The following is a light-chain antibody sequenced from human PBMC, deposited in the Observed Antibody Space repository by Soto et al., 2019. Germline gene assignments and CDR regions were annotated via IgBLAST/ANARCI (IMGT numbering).Light chain of an antibody. CDR2: AAS. Sequence: DIQMPQSQSSMSASVGVSFPITRRASQSISSYLNWYQQKPGKAPKLLIYAASSLQSGVPSRFSGSGSGTDFTLTISRLEPEEFATYYCKKSFRIPITFGQGTRLEIK. CDR3: KKSFRIPIT. V-gene: IGKV1-39*01. CDR1: QSISSY. J-gene: IGKJ5*01.